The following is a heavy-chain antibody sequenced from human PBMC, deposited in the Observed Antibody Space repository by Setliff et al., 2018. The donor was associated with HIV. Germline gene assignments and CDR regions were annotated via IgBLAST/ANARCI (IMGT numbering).Heavy chain of an antibody. Sequence: ASVKVSCKASGYSFINYGISWVRQAPGQGPEWMGWISAYTGHTDYAPRLLGRVTMTTDTSTSTAYMELRSLTSDDTAVYYCARARLQGIVTAVGPRDNCLDPWGQGTRGTVS. CDR1: GYSFINYG. CDR3: ARARLQGIVTAVGPRDNCLDP. D-gene: IGHD1-26*01. J-gene: IGHJ5*02. CDR2: ISAYTGHT. V-gene: IGHV1-18*01.